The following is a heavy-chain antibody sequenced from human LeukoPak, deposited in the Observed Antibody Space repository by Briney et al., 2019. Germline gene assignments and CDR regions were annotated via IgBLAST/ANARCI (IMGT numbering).Heavy chain of an antibody. D-gene: IGHD2-8*02. J-gene: IGHJ5*02. Sequence: SETLSLTCTVSGGSISDYYWSWIRQPPGKGLEWIAYTYYTGNTKVNPSLKSRVTVSVDTSKNQFSLEVTSVTAADTAVHYCTRDKWTGGGLSQFDPWGQGTLVTVSS. CDR2: TYYTGNT. CDR3: TRDKWTGGGLSQFDP. V-gene: IGHV4-59*01. CDR1: GGSISDYY.